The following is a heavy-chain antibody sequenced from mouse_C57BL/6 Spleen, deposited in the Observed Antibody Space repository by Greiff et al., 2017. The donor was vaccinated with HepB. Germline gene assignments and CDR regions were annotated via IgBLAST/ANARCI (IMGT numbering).Heavy chain of an antibody. D-gene: IGHD1-1*01. CDR2: ISSGSSTI. J-gene: IGHJ1*03. Sequence: EVKVVESGGGLVKPGGSLKLSCAASGFTFSDYGMHWVRQAPEKGLEWVAYISSGSSTIYYADTVKGRFTISRDNAKNTLFQQMTSLRSEDTAMYYCARKNYYGRNWYFDVWGTGTTVTVSS. CDR1: GFTFSDYG. CDR3: ARKNYYGRNWYFDV. V-gene: IGHV5-17*01.